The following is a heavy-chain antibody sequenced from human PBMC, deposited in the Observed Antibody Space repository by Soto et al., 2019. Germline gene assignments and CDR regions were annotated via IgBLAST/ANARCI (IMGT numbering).Heavy chain of an antibody. J-gene: IGHJ3*02. V-gene: IGHV4-59*08. D-gene: IGHD2-21*02. CDR2: IHYSGGS. CDR1: GSSINSYY. CDR3: ARWGDTAGLRLPAFDI. Sequence: ESLLLTCSVSGSSINSYYWNWIRQTPGKRLEWIGFIHYSGGSSFNASLKSRLAMSVDTSKNQYSLRLNFLTVADTAVYYCARWGDTAGLRLPAFDIWGQWIIVTVSS.